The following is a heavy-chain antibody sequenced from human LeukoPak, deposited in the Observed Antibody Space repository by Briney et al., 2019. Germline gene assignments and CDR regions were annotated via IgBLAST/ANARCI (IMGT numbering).Heavy chain of an antibody. CDR3: ATASVMITFGGVTASP. Sequence: GGSLRLSCAASGFTFSSYSMNWVRQAPGKGLEWVSYISSSSSTIYYADSVKGRFTISRDNAKNLLYLQMNSLRAEDTAVYYCATASVMITFGGVTASPWGQGTLVTVSS. CDR1: GFTFSSYS. V-gene: IGHV3-48*04. J-gene: IGHJ4*02. D-gene: IGHD3-16*01. CDR2: ISSSSSTI.